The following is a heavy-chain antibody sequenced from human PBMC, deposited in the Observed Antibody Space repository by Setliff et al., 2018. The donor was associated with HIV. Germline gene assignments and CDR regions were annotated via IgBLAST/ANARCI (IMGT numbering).Heavy chain of an antibody. D-gene: IGHD4-17*01. CDR1: GGTFTNSA. V-gene: IGHV1-69*10. Sequence: SVKVSCKASGGTFTNSAIGWVRQAPGQGLEWMGAIVPILGIANSAQKFQGRVTITTDESTNTAYMELSSLRAEDTAVYYCAKDYGDYGGGQGTLVTVSS. CDR3: AKDYGDYG. CDR2: IVPILGIA. J-gene: IGHJ4*02.